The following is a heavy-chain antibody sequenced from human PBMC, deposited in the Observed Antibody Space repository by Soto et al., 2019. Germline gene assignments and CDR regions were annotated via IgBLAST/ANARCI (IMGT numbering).Heavy chain of an antibody. D-gene: IGHD6-6*01. J-gene: IGHJ6*02. CDR2: IYYSGST. Sequence: SETLSLTCTVSGGSISSGGYYWSWIRQHPGKGLEWIGYIYYSGSTYYNPSLKSRVTISVDTSKNQFSLKLSSVTAADTAVYYCARDGHSSSSSVIHEGMDVWGQGTTVTVSS. V-gene: IGHV4-31*03. CDR3: ARDGHSSSSSVIHEGMDV. CDR1: GGSISSGGYY.